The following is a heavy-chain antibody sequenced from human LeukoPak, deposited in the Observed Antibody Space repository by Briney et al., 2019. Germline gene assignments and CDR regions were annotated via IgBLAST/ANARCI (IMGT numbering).Heavy chain of an antibody. V-gene: IGHV3-7*03. Sequence: GGSLRLSCAASGFTFSIYWMSWIRQAPGRGLEWVANIKQDGSERYYVDSVKGRFTLSRDNAKNSLYLQMNSLRAEDTAVYYCARDRWSYDPQGGFDCWGQGTLVTVSS. CDR3: ARDRWSYDPQGGFDC. CDR2: IKQDGSER. D-gene: IGHD3-22*01. CDR1: GFTFSIYW. J-gene: IGHJ4*02.